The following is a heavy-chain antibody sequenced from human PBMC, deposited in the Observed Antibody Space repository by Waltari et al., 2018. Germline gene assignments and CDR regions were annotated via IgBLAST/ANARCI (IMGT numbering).Heavy chain of an antibody. CDR2: IYSRGST. CDR3: ARDRGYQDY. D-gene: IGHD3-10*01. V-gene: IGHV4-59*01. J-gene: IGHJ4*02. Sequence: QVQLQESVPGLVKPSETLSLTCTVSGGSISSYYWGWIRQPPGKGLDGIGYIYSRGSTNYNPSLKSRVIISVDTSKNQFSLKVRSMTAADTAVYYCARDRGYQDYWGQGTLVTVSS. CDR1: GGSISSYY.